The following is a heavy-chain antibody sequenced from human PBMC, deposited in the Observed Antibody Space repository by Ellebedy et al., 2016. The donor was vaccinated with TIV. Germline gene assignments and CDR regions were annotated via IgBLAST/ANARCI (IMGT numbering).Heavy chain of an antibody. J-gene: IGHJ5*01. Sequence: GSLRLXXAVSGDSISSYFWSWIRQAPGKGLEYIACFHNDGETNYNPSLKSRVTISVDTSKNQVSLKLTSVTAADTAVYYCAGTRQWLAFDSWGQGTLVTVSS. V-gene: IGHV4-59*12. CDR3: AGTRQWLAFDS. CDR2: FHNDGET. CDR1: GDSISSYF. D-gene: IGHD6-19*01.